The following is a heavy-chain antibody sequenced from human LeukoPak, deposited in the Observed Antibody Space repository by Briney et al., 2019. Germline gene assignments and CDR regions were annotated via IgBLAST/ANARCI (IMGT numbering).Heavy chain of an antibody. J-gene: IGHJ1*01. V-gene: IGHV3-74*01. D-gene: IGHD6-19*01. CDR2: INSDGRSA. Sequence: GGSLRLSCAASGFTVSTYWMHWVRQVVGKGLVWVSRINSDGRSAAYADSVKGRFTISRDNAKNTLYLQMNSLRDEDTAVYFCARDPGRSGWSFFEHWGQGTLVTVSS. CDR3: ARDPGRSGWSFFEH. CDR1: GFTVSTYW.